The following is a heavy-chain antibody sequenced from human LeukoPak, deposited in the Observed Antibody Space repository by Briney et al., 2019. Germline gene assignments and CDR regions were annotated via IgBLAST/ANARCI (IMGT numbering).Heavy chain of an antibody. V-gene: IGHV1-2*02. CDR2: INPNSGGT. J-gene: IGHJ6*02. Sequence: ASVKVSCKASRSTFTGYYLHWVRQAPGQGLEWMGWINPNSGGTKYAQKFQGRVTMTRDTSISTAYMELSGLRSDDTAVYYCARVEAVPFYYYNAMDVWGQGTTVTVSS. CDR3: ARVEAVPFYYYNAMDV. D-gene: IGHD6-19*01. CDR1: RSTFTGYY.